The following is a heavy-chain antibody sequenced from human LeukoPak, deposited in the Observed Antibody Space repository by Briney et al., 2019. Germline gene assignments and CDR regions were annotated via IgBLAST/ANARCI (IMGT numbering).Heavy chain of an antibody. V-gene: IGHV1-8*01. D-gene: IGHD3-9*01. CDR2: MNPNSGNT. J-gene: IGHJ6*02. Sequence: ASVEVSCKASGYTFTSYDINWVRQATGQGLEWMGWMNPNSGNTGYAQKFQGRVTMTRNTSISTAYMELSSLRSEDTAVYYCARAEVLFAIFAHDYYYYGMDVWGQGTTVTVSS. CDR3: ARAEVLFAIFAHDYYYYGMDV. CDR1: GYTFTSYD.